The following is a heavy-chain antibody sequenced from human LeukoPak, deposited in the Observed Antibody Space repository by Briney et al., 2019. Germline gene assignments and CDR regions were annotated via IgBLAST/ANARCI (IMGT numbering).Heavy chain of an antibody. V-gene: IGHV3-21*01. D-gene: IGHD5-12*01. CDR3: ARGAATRKSGFYYYYMDV. Sequence: GGSLRLSCAASGFYFGGYSMNWVRQAPGKGLEWVSSINTGSTYMYYADSVKGRFTISRDNAKNSLHLHMSSLRAEDTAVYYCARGAATRKSGFYYYYMDVWGKGTTVTVSS. CDR2: INTGSTYM. J-gene: IGHJ6*03. CDR1: GFYFGGYS.